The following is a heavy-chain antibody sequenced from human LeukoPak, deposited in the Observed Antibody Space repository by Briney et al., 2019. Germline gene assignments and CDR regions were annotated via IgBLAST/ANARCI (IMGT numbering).Heavy chain of an antibody. V-gene: IGHV3-21*01. CDR1: GFSFSSST. CDR3: AREYCSSTSCYYFDY. Sequence: GGSLRLSCAASGFSFSSSTMNWVRQAPGRGLEWVSSISSSGSSIYYADSVKGRFTISRDNAKNSVYLQMNSLRAEDTAVYYCAREYCSSTSCYYFDYWGQGTLVTVSS. D-gene: IGHD2-2*01. CDR2: ISSSGSSI. J-gene: IGHJ4*02.